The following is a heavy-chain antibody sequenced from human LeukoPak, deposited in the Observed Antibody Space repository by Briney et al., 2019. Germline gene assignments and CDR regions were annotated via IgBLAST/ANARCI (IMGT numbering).Heavy chain of an antibody. Sequence: SETLSLTCSVSGGSITSYYWSWMRQPPGKGLEWIGYVFHSGSTNYNPSLKSRVTISVDTSKNQFSLKLSSVTAADTAVYYCARARIWFGELSFDPWGQGTLVTVSS. J-gene: IGHJ5*02. D-gene: IGHD3-10*01. V-gene: IGHV4-59*12. CDR2: VFHSGST. CDR1: GGSITSYY. CDR3: ARARIWFGELSFDP.